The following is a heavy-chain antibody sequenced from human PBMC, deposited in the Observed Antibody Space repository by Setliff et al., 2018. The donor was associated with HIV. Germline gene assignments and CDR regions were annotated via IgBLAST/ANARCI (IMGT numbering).Heavy chain of an antibody. CDR2: MYHSGST. Sequence: PSETLSLTCTVTDDSISRSSYYWAWIRQSPGKGLEWIGSMYHSGSTYSNPSLKSRVTMSIDTSKNQLSLKLRSVTAADTAVYYCASGYNYAYSDYWGQGTLVTVSS. CDR3: ASGYNYAYSDY. V-gene: IGHV4-39*07. CDR1: DDSISRSSYY. D-gene: IGHD5-18*01. J-gene: IGHJ4*02.